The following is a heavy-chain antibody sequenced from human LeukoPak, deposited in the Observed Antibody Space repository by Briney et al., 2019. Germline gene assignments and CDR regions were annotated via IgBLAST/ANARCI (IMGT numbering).Heavy chain of an antibody. CDR2: IYYSGTT. J-gene: IGHJ4*02. Sequence: SQTLSLTCTVSGDSISATGYYWTWVRHHPGKGLEWIGSIYYSGTTHYNPSLKSRLTISVDTSKNLFSLKLGSVTAADTAVYYCARLVSEYLATYCFDFWGQGTLVTVSS. D-gene: IGHD2-8*01. CDR1: GDSISATGYY. V-gene: IGHV4-31*03. CDR3: ARLVSEYLATYCFDF.